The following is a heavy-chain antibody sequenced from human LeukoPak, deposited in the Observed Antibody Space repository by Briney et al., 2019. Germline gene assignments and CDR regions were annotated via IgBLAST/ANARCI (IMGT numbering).Heavy chain of an antibody. CDR2: IYTSGST. Sequence: SETLSLTCTVSGGSISSYYWSWIRQPAGKGLEWVGRIYTSGSTNYNPSLKSRVTMSVDTSKNQFSLKLSSVTAADTAVYYCARDPPDYDSKFNDAFDIWGQGTMVTVSS. D-gene: IGHD3-22*01. J-gene: IGHJ3*02. V-gene: IGHV4-4*07. CDR3: ARDPPDYDSKFNDAFDI. CDR1: GGSISSYY.